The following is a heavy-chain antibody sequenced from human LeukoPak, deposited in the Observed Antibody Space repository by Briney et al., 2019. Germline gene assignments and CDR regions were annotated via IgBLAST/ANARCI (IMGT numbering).Heavy chain of an antibody. CDR3: AKDRSDYSNGRYFDY. J-gene: IGHJ4*02. Sequence: PGGSLRLSCSASGFTFSSYWMHWVRQAPGKGLVWVSRINTDGSSTTYADSVKGRFTISRDNAKNTLYLQMNSLRAEDTAVYYCAKDRSDYSNGRYFDYWGQGTLVTVSS. V-gene: IGHV3-74*01. CDR2: INTDGSST. CDR1: GFTFSSYW. D-gene: IGHD4-11*01.